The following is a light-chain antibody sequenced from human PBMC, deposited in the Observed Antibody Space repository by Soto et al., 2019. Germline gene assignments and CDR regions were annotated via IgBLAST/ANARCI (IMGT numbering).Light chain of an antibody. CDR2: EGD. CDR3: CSYAGRNTYV. V-gene: IGLV2-23*01. Sequence: QSVLTQPASVSGSPGQSITVFCTGSSSDVGNYNLVSWYRHHPGEAPQLILYEGDKRPSGVSNRFSASKSGNTASLTISGLQAEDEADYYCCSYAGRNTYVFGTGTKVTVL. CDR1: SSDVGNYNL. J-gene: IGLJ1*01.